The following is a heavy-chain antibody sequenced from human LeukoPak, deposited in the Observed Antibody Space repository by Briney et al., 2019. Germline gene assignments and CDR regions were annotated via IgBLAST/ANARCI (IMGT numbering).Heavy chain of an antibody. CDR1: GFTFSGYW. J-gene: IGHJ4*02. CDR2: INSDGSST. D-gene: IGHD5-18*01. V-gene: IGHV3-74*01. Sequence: PGGSLRLSCAASGFTFSGYWMHWVRQAPGKGLVWVSRINSDGSSTTYADSMKGRFTLSRDNAKNTLYLQMNSLRAEDTAVYYCARDRAYSYGEFDYWGQGTLVSVSS. CDR3: ARDRAYSYGEFDY.